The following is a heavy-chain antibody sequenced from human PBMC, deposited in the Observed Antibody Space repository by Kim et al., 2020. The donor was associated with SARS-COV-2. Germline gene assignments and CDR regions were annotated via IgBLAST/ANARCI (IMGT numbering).Heavy chain of an antibody. CDR1: GGSISSYY. J-gene: IGHJ5*02. Sequence: SETLSLTCTVSGGSISSYYWSWIRQPPGKGLEWIGYIYYSGSTNYNPSLKSRVTISVDTSKNQFSLKLSSVTAADTAVYYCARHLPLSGITFGGVIDPWGQGTLVTVSS. CDR2: IYYSGST. D-gene: IGHD3-16*01. CDR3: ARHLPLSGITFGGVIDP. V-gene: IGHV4-59*08.